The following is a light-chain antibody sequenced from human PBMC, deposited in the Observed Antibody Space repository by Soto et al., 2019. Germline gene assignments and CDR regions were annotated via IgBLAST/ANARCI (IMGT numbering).Light chain of an antibody. Sequence: QSALTQPASVSGSPGQSITISCTGTNNDVGAYTYVSWYQQHPGKAPRLIIYEVNKRPSGVPDRFSGSKSGNTASLTVSGLQAEDEADYYCSSYAGSSNVFGTGTKLTVL. CDR1: NNDVGAYTY. V-gene: IGLV2-8*01. J-gene: IGLJ1*01. CDR2: EVN. CDR3: SSYAGSSNV.